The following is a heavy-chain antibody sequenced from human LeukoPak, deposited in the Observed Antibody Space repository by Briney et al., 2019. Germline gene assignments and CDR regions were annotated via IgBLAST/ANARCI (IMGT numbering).Heavy chain of an antibody. CDR3: ARDDGGNFNDAFDI. D-gene: IGHD4-23*01. V-gene: IGHV3-23*01. CDR1: GFTFSNYG. Sequence: GGSLRLSCAASGFTFSNYGMNWVRQAPGKGLEWVSAISDSGGSTYYADSVKGRFTISRDSSKNTLYLQMNSLRAEDTAVYYCARDDGGNFNDAFDIWGQGTMVAVSS. J-gene: IGHJ3*02. CDR2: ISDSGGST.